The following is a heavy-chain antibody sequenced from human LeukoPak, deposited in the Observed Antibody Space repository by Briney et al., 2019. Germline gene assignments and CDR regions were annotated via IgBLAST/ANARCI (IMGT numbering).Heavy chain of an antibody. CDR3: ASGGTIAAAGLFDY. CDR1: GGTFSSYA. Sequence: SVKVSCKASGGTFSSYAISWVRQAPGQGLEWMGGIIPIFGTANYAQKFQGRVTITADESTSTAYMELSSLRSEDTAVYYCASGGTIAAAGLFDYWGQGTLVTVSS. D-gene: IGHD6-13*01. J-gene: IGHJ4*02. CDR2: IIPIFGTA. V-gene: IGHV1-69*13.